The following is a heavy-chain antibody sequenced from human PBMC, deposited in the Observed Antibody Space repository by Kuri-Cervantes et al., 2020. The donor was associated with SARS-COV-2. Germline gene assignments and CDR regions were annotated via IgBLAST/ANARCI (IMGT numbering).Heavy chain of an antibody. J-gene: IGHJ4*02. V-gene: IGHV1-46*01. CDR3: ARPHGYGIYDFDY. Sequence: ASVKVSCKASGYTFTSYYMHWVRQDPGQGLQWMGIINPSGGSTSYAQKFQGRVTTTRDAYTSTVYMELSSLRSEDTAVYYCARPHGYGIYDFDYWGQGTLVTVSS. CDR2: INPSGGST. D-gene: IGHD5-12*01. CDR1: GYTFTSYY.